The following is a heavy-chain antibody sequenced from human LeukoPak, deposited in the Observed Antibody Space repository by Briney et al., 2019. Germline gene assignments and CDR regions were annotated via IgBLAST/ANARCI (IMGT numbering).Heavy chain of an antibody. J-gene: IGHJ4*02. CDR2: IYSGGNT. Sequence: GGSLRLSCTVSGFTVSSNSMSWVRQAPGKGLEWVSFIYSGGNTHNSDSVKGRFTISRDNSKNTLYLQMNSLRAEDTAVYYCAKDSSSGWPHYFDYWGQGTLVTVSS. CDR3: AKDSSSGWPHYFDY. V-gene: IGHV3-53*01. D-gene: IGHD6-19*01. CDR1: GFTVSSNS.